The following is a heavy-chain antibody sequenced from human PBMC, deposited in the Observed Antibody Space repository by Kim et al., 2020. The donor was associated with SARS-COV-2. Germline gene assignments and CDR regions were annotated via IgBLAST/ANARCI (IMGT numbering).Heavy chain of an antibody. V-gene: IGHV3-33*05. D-gene: IGHD1-26*01. Sequence: GGSLRLSCAASGFTFSSYGMHWVRQAPGKGLEWVAVISYDGSNKYYADSVKGRFTISRDNSKNTLYLQMNSLRAEDTAVYYCARELYSGSYYGWTFDYWGQGTLVTVSS. CDR2: ISYDGSNK. J-gene: IGHJ4*02. CDR1: GFTFSSYG. CDR3: ARELYSGSYYGWTFDY.